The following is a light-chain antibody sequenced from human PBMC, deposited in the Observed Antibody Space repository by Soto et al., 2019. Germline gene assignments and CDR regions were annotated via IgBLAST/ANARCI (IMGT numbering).Light chain of an antibody. CDR1: QAIFNY. J-gene: IGKJ2*01. V-gene: IGKV1-9*01. CDR2: GAS. Sequence: DIQLTHSPIFLAASVGDRVTISCRASQAIFNYLALYQQTPGKAPNLLICGASTLQSGVPSRFSGSGSETEFTLTISSLQTEDFATYYCQQLNSHPRTFGQGTHLESK. CDR3: QQLNSHPRT.